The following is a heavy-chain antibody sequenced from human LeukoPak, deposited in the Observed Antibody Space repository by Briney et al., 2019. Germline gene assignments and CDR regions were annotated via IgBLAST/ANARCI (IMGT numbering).Heavy chain of an antibody. J-gene: IGHJ4*02. CDR1: GFTFSSYW. Sequence: GGSLRLSCAASGFTFSSYWMTWVRQAPGKGLEWVSYISSSSSYRYYADSVKGRFTISRDNAKNSPYLQVDSLRAEDTAVYYCARDNDYGVDYWGQGTLVTVSS. CDR3: ARDNDYGVDY. CDR2: ISSSSSYR. V-gene: IGHV3-21*01. D-gene: IGHD4-17*01.